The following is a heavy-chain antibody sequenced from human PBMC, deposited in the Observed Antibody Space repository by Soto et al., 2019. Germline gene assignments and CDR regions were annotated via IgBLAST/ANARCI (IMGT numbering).Heavy chain of an antibody. D-gene: IGHD2-2*02. V-gene: IGHV5-51*01. J-gene: IGHJ4*02. CDR3: ARQEYCSSTSCYKVDS. CDR2: IYLGYSNT. Sequence: PGESLKICCTCSGNSFTSYLIGWVRHMPGRGLEWMGIIYLGYSNTRYSPTLEGQVTISADRSIRTDYMQWSSLKASDTAMYYCARQEYCSSTSCYKVDSWGQGTLVTVSS. CDR1: GNSFTSYL.